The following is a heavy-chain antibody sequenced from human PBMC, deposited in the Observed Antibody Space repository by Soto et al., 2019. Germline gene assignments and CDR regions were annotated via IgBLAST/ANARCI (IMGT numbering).Heavy chain of an antibody. D-gene: IGHD5-12*01. V-gene: IGHV4-31*03. J-gene: IGHJ4*02. Sequence: SETLSLTCTVSGACISSGGYYWSWIRQHPGKGLEWIGYIYYSGSTYYNPSLKSRVTISVDTSKNQFSLKLSSVTAADTAVYYCASVLVVATTIDYWGQGTLVTVSS. CDR3: ASVLVVATTIDY. CDR1: GACISSGGYY. CDR2: IYYSGST.